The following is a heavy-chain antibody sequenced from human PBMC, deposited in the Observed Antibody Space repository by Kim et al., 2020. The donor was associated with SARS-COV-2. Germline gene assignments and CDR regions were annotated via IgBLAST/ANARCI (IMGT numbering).Heavy chain of an antibody. CDR2: INHSGST. CDR3: AREPRLGLNQGLYYYGSGSYQIFDY. Sequence: SETLSLTCAVYGGSFSGYYWSWIRQPPGKGLEWIGEINHSGSTNYNPSLKSRVTISVDTSKNQFSLKLSSVTAADTAVYYCAREPRLGLNQGLYYYGSGSYQIFDYWGQGTLVTVSS. CDR1: GGSFSGYY. D-gene: IGHD3-10*01. J-gene: IGHJ4*02. V-gene: IGHV4-34*01.